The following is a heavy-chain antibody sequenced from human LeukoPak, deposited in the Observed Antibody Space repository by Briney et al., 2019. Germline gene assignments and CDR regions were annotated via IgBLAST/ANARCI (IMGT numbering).Heavy chain of an antibody. Sequence: GGSLRLSCVASGFSLDDCAMHWVRQVACKGLDWFSLISGDGGDTYYAEYVKGRFLISRANSRNSLYLQMNSLRTEDPAFYYCAKDRLPGGIAVAGTDDGMDVWGQGTTVTVSS. CDR3: AKDRLPGGIAVAGTDDGMDV. CDR2: ISGDGGDT. V-gene: IGHV3-43*02. CDR1: GFSLDDCA. J-gene: IGHJ6*02. D-gene: IGHD6-19*01.